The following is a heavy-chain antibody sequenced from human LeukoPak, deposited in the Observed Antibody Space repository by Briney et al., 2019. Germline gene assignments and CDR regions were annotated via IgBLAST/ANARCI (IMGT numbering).Heavy chain of an antibody. CDR3: ARGRVGTIDYDYYYYMDV. V-gene: IGHV4-34*01. Sequence: PSETLSLTCAVYGGSFSGYYWSWIRQPPGKGLEWIGEINHSGSTNYNPSLKSRVTISVDTSKNQFSLKLRSVTAADTAVYYCARGRVGTIDYDYYYYMDVWGKGTTVTVSS. J-gene: IGHJ6*03. CDR1: GGSFSGYY. D-gene: IGHD5-12*01. CDR2: INHSGST.